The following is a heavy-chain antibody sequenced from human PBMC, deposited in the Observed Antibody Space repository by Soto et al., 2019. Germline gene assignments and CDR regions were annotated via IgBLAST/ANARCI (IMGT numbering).Heavy chain of an antibody. D-gene: IGHD6-13*01. CDR2: IYWDDDE. V-gene: IGHV2-5*02. Sequence: QITLKESGPTLVKPTQTLTLTCAFSGFSLSTSGVGVGWIRQPPGKALEWLALIYWDDDERYSPSLKSRLTITKDTTKRQVVLTMTNMDPVDTATYYRALRTRSWRGFDYWGQGPLVTVSS. CDR3: ALRTRSWRGFDY. CDR1: GFSLSTSGVG. J-gene: IGHJ4*02.